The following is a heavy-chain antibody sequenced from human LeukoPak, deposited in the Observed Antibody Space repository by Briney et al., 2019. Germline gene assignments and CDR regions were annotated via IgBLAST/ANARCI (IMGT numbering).Heavy chain of an antibody. V-gene: IGHV3-74*01. J-gene: IGHJ4*02. Sequence: PGGSLRLSCAASGFTFSSYWMHWVRQAPGKGLVWVSRINSDGSSTSYADSVKGRFTISRDNAKNSLSLQMNSLIADDTALYYCARDRGAGTTDYWGQGTLVTVSS. D-gene: IGHD6-19*01. CDR1: GFTFSSYW. CDR2: INSDGSST. CDR3: ARDRGAGTTDY.